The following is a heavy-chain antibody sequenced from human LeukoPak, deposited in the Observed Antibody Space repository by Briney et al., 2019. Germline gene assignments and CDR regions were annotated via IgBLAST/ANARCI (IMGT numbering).Heavy chain of an antibody. CDR2: VHHSGTT. Sequence: PSETLSLTCTVSDDSIKNAFYNWNWIRQHPGKVLEWIGYVHHSGTTSYNPSLTSRVSISIDTSKALFSLRLNSVTAADTAVYYCARQPSVVPTAAVDYWGQGILVTVSS. CDR3: ARQPSVVPTAAVDY. CDR1: DDSIKNAFYN. D-gene: IGHD2-2*01. J-gene: IGHJ4*02. V-gene: IGHV4-31*03.